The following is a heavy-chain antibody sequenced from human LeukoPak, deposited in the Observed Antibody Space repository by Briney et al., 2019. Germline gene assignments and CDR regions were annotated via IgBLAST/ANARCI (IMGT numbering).Heavy chain of an antibody. D-gene: IGHD2-21*02. CDR2: ISSSSSYI. V-gene: IGHV3-21*01. J-gene: IGHJ5*01. Sequence: GRSLRLSCAASGFTFTSYSLSWVRQAPGRGLEWVSSISSSSSYIYYADSVKGRFTISRDNAKNSLYLQMNSLRAEDTAVYYCARDTYGDYSSDSWGQGTLVTVSS. CDR1: GFTFTSYS. CDR3: ARDTYGDYSSDS.